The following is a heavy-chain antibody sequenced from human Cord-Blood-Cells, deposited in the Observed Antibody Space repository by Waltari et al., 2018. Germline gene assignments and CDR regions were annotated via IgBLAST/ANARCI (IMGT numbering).Heavy chain of an antibody. V-gene: IGHV3-43*02. Sequence: EVQLVESGGGVVQPGGSLRLSCAASGFTFDDYAMHWVRRAPGKGLEWVSLISGDGGSTYYADSVKGRFTISKDNSKNSLYLQMNSLRTEDTALYYCTRKHGDIDYWGQGTLVTVSS. D-gene: IGHD5-12*01. CDR2: ISGDGGST. CDR1: GFTFDDYA. J-gene: IGHJ4*02. CDR3: TRKHGDIDY.